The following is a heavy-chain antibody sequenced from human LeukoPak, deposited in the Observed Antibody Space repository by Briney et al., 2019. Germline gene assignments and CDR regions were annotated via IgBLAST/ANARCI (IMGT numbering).Heavy chain of an antibody. CDR3: ARDRGYSYGFPVTYGMDV. D-gene: IGHD5-18*01. V-gene: IGHV3-11*01. CDR1: GFTFSDYY. CDR2: ISSSGSTI. J-gene: IGHJ6*02. Sequence: GGSLRLSCAASGFTFSDYYMSWIRQAPGKGLEWVSYISSSGSTIYYADSVKGRFTISRDNAKNSLYLQMNGLRAEDTAVYYCARDRGYSYGFPVTYGMDVWGQGTTVTVSS.